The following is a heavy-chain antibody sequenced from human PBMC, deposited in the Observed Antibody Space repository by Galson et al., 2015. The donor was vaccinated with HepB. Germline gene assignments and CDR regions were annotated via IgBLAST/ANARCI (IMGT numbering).Heavy chain of an antibody. V-gene: IGHV1-3*01. CDR1: GYTFSTYA. J-gene: IGHJ6*03. Sequence: SVKVSCKASGYTFSTYAMHWVRQAPGQSLEWIGWINVGNGNTQYSQNFQGRVTITRDTSASTAYMELSGLRSEDTAVYYCARDGMVVPAGWYYYYYYMDVWGKGTTVTVSS. CDR2: INVGNGNT. CDR3: ARDGMVVPAGWYYYYYYMDV. D-gene: IGHD2-2*01.